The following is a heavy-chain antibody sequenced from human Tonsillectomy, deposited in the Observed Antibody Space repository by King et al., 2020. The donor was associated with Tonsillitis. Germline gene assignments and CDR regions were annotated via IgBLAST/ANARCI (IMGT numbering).Heavy chain of an antibody. J-gene: IGHJ6*03. CDR2: ISGYNGNA. V-gene: IGHV1-18*01. D-gene: IGHD2/OR15-2a*01. CDR3: ARSIGHMDV. CDR1: GYTFTTYG. Sequence: QLVQSGAEVKKPGASVQVACKASGYTFTTYGISWVRQAPGQGLEWMGWISGYNGNAKHAPKFQGRVNMTTDTSTSTAFMELRSLRFDDTAVYYCARSIGHMDVWGKGTTVTVSS.